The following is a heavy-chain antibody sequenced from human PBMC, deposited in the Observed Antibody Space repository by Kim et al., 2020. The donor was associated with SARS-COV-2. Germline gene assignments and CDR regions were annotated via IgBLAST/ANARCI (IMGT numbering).Heavy chain of an antibody. CDR1: GGSISSYY. CDR2: IYYSGST. J-gene: IGHJ4*02. D-gene: IGHD3-9*01. Sequence: SETLSLTCTVSGGSISSYYWSWIRQPPGKGLEWIGYIYYSGSTNYNPSLKSRVTISVDTSKNQFSLKLSSVTAADTAVYYCARWAHYDILTGYSFDYWGQGTLVTVCS. CDR3: ARWAHYDILTGYSFDY. V-gene: IGHV4-59*01.